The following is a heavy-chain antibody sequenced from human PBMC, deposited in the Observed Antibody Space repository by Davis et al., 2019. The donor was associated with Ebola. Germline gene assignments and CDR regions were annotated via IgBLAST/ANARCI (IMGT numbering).Heavy chain of an antibody. CDR1: GFTFSSYS. CDR3: ARVEPNYYDSSGSWTYYFDY. D-gene: IGHD3-22*01. J-gene: IGHJ4*02. V-gene: IGHV3-21*05. Sequence: GGSLRLSCAASGFTFSSYSMNWVRQAPGKGLEWVSYISSSSSYIYYADSVKGRFTISRDNAKNSLYLQMNSLRAEDTAVYYCARVEPNYYDSSGSWTYYFDYWGQGTLVTVSS. CDR2: ISSSSSYI.